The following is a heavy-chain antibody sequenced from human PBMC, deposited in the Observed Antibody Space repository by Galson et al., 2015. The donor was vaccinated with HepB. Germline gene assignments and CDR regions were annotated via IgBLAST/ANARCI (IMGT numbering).Heavy chain of an antibody. CDR1: GGSISSSSYF. Sequence: SETLSLTCTVSGGSISSSSYFWAWIRQPPGKGLEWIGSFHYSGSTYYNPSLTGRVTISRDTSKNQFSLRLSSVTAADTAVYYCARRSYYDSPGLSWFDPWGQGTLVTVSS. J-gene: IGHJ5*02. CDR2: FHYSGST. D-gene: IGHD3-10*01. CDR3: ARRSYYDSPGLSWFDP. V-gene: IGHV4-39*01.